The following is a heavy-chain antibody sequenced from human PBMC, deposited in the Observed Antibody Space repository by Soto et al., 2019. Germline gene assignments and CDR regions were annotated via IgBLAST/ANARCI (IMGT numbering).Heavy chain of an antibody. CDR3: AFNSGAGSYYFDY. D-gene: IGHD3-10*01. J-gene: IGHJ4*02. V-gene: IGHV3-23*01. CDR2: ISGGGETT. CDR1: GFTFSSYA. Sequence: EVQLLESGGGLVQPGGSLRLSCAASGFTFSSYAMWWVRQAPGKGLECVSAISGGGETTYYADSVKGRFTISRDNSKNTLYLQVNGLRAEDTAVYYCAFNSGAGSYYFDYWGQGTLVTVSS.